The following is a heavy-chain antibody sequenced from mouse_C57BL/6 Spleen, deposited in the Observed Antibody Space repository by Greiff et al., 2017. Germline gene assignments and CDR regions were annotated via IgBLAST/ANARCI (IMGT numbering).Heavy chain of an antibody. CDR2: ISYDGSN. D-gene: IGHD2-5*01. J-gene: IGHJ3*01. CDR3: ARSNYEFAY. Sequence: EVKLMESGPGLVKPSQSLSLTCSVTGYSITSGYYWNWIRQFPGNKLEWMGYISYDGSNNYNPSLKNRISITRDTSKNQFFLKLNSVTTEDTATYYCARSNYEFAYWGQGTLVTVSA. V-gene: IGHV3-6*01. CDR1: GYSITSGYY.